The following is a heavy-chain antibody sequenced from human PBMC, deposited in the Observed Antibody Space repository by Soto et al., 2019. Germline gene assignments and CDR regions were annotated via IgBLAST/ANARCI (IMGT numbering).Heavy chain of an antibody. D-gene: IGHD3-9*01. CDR3: AGSSAYYDILTGYSPNWFDP. CDR1: GGSISSSSYY. Sequence: SETLSLTCTVSGGSISSSSYYWGWIRQPPGKGLEWIGSIYYSGSTYYNPSLKSRVAISVDTSKNQFSLKLSSVTAADTAVYYCAGSSAYYDILTGYSPNWFDPWGQGTLVTVSS. CDR2: IYYSGST. J-gene: IGHJ5*02. V-gene: IGHV4-39*01.